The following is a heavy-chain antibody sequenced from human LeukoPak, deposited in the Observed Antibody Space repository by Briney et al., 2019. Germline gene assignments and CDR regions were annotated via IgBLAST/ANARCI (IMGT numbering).Heavy chain of an antibody. CDR1: GGSFSGYY. CDR2: IYHSGST. Sequence: PSETLSLTCAVYGGSFSGYYWSWIRQPPGKGLEWIGSIYHSGSTYYNPSLKSRVTISVDTSKNQFSLKLSSVTAADTAVYYCARRRRNGDYGYWGQGTLVTVSS. V-gene: IGHV4-34*01. J-gene: IGHJ4*02. CDR3: ARRRRNGDYGY. D-gene: IGHD4-17*01.